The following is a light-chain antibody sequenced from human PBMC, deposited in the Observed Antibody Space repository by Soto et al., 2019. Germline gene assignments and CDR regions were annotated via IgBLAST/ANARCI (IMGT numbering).Light chain of an antibody. CDR2: EVS. CDR3: SSYTTISTLV. Sequence: LTQPASVSGSPGQSITISCTGTSSDVGRYNYVSWYQHHPGNAPKLIIYEVSNRPSGVSDRFSGSKSGSTASLTISGLQAEDEADYYCSSYTTISTLVFGSGTKVTVL. J-gene: IGLJ1*01. CDR1: SSDVGRYNY. V-gene: IGLV2-14*01.